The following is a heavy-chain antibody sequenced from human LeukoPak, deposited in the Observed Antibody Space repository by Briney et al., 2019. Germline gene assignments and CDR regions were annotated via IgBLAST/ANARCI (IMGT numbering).Heavy chain of an antibody. D-gene: IGHD3-3*02. CDR2: ISYDGSNK. V-gene: IGHV3-30*03. J-gene: IGHJ4*02. CDR1: GFTFSSYG. Sequence: GGSLRLSCAASGFTFSSYGMHWVRQAPGKGLEWVAVISYDGSNKYYADSVKGRFTISRDNSKNTLYLQMNSLRAEDTAVYYCARLSSLVDYWGQGTLVTVSS. CDR3: ARLSSLVDY.